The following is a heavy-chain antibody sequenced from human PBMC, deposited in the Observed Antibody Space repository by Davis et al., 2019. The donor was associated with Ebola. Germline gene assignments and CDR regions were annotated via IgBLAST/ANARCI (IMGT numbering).Heavy chain of an antibody. D-gene: IGHD6-19*01. CDR1: GGSISSGSYY. J-gene: IGHJ6*02. CDR3: ARERGAVAGIYYYYGMDV. Sequence: PSETLSLTCTVSGGSISSGSYYWSWIRQPAGKGLEWIGHIYTSGSTNYNPSLKSRVTISVDTSKNQFSLKLSSVTAADTAVYYCARERGAVAGIYYYYGMDVWGQGTTVTVSS. V-gene: IGHV4-61*09. CDR2: IYTSGST.